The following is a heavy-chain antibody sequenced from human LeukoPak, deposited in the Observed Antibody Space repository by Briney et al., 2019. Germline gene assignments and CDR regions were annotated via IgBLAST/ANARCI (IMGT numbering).Heavy chain of an antibody. CDR1: GFTFSSYA. V-gene: IGHV3-30-3*01. J-gene: IGHJ4*02. CDR3: ARHSGY. CDR2: ISYDGSNK. D-gene: IGHD2-15*01. Sequence: GGSLRLSCAASGFTFSSYAMHWVRQAPGKGLEWVAVISYDGSNKYYADSVKGRFTISRDNSKNTLYLQMNSLRAEDTAVYYCARHSGYWGQGTLVTVSS.